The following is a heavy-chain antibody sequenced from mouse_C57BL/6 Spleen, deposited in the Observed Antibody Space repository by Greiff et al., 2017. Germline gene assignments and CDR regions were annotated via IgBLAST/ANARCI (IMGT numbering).Heavy chain of an antibody. CDR2: INPNNGGT. D-gene: IGHD1-1*01. CDR1: GYTFTDYN. V-gene: IGHV1-18*01. Sequence: EVQLQQSGPELVKPGASVKIPCKASGYTFTDYNMDWVKQSHGKSLEWIGDINPNNGGTIYNQKFKGKATLTVDKSSSTAYMELRSLTSEDTAVYYCAREDTTVVGNFDYWGQGTTLTVSS. J-gene: IGHJ2*01. CDR3: AREDTTVVGNFDY.